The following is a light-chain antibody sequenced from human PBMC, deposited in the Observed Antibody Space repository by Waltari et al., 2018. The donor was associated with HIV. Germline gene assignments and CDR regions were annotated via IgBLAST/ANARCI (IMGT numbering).Light chain of an antibody. CDR2: LGS. V-gene: IGKV2-28*01. CDR3: MQALQTPPT. Sequence: IVVTQSPLSLPAPPGEPGSISSSSRQSLMPNNGNNFLDWYLQKPGQSPQLLIYLGSSRASGVPDRFSGRGSGTDFTLNISRVEAEDVGVYYCMQALQTPPTFGQGTKLEIK. CDR1: QSLMPNNGNNF. J-gene: IGKJ2*01.